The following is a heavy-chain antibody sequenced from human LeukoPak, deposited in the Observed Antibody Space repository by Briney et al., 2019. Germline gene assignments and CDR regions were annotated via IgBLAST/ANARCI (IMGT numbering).Heavy chain of an antibody. CDR3: ARDNGRGYSGYGGFDY. CDR1: GGSISSGGYY. V-gene: IGHV4-31*03. J-gene: IGHJ4*02. Sequence: SETLSLTCTVSGGSISSGGYYWSWIRQHPGKGLEWIGYNYYSGSTYYNPSLKSRVTISVDTSKNQFSLKLSSVTAADTAVYYCARDNGRGYSGYGGFDYWGQGTLVTVSS. CDR2: NYYSGST. D-gene: IGHD5-12*01.